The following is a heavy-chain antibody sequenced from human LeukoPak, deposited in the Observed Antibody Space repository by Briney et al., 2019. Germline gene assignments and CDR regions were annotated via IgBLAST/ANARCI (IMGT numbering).Heavy chain of an antibody. V-gene: IGHV3-7*01. CDR1: GFTFSSYW. J-gene: IGHJ6*03. Sequence: QSGGSLRLSRAASGFTFSSYWMSWVRQAPGKGLEWVANVKQDGSEKYYVDSVKGRFTISRDNAKNSLYLQMNSLRAEDTAVYYCARDSITMVRGGRYYYYYMDVWGKGTTVTVSS. CDR3: ARDSITMVRGGRYYYYYMDV. D-gene: IGHD3-10*01. CDR2: VKQDGSEK.